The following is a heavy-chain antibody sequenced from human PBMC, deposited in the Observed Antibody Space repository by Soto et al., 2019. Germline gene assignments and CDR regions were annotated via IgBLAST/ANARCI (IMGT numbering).Heavy chain of an antibody. V-gene: IGHV3-30*03. D-gene: IGHD6-19*01. Sequence: QVQLVESGGGVVQPGRSLRLSCAASGVTFSHYAMHWVRQAPGRGLEWVAITSYDGTTAYYADSVQGRVTISRDNSNNTLYLQMDSLRAEDASLYYCARPYSSGWYLTHDGFHFWGQGTLITVSS. J-gene: IGHJ3*01. CDR3: ARPYSSGWYLTHDGFHF. CDR1: GVTFSHYA. CDR2: TSYDGTTA.